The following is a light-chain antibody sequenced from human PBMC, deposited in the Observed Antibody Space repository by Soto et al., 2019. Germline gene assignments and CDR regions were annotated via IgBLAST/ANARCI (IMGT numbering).Light chain of an antibody. J-gene: IGKJ3*01. CDR3: QKYDSAPFT. CDR2: AAS. CDR1: EDTVYF. Sequence: DIQMTQYPSSLSASVGDRVTITCRASEDTVYFLTWEQQRPGKGPKLIIYAASSLFSGAPSRFRGSGSGTDFTMTIFNLPPDDVAPYYCQKYDSAPFTFRPGTRVEIK. V-gene: IGKV1-27*01.